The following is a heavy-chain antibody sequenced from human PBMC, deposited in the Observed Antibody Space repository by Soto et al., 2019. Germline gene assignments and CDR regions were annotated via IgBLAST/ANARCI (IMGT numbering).Heavy chain of an antibody. CDR1: GGTFSAYT. CDR3: ATNWGGGLHSGGYNWLDP. V-gene: IGHV1-69*01. J-gene: IGHJ5*02. Sequence: QVQLVQSGAEVKKPGSSVKISCRASGGTFSAYTLSWVRQAPGQGLEWLGGISPIFGTTKYARKCQGRVTFTAQESAGTAYLELRSLRSEDTAVYYCATNWGGGLHSGGYNWLDPWGQGTRVTVSS. D-gene: IGHD7-27*01. CDR2: ISPIFGTT.